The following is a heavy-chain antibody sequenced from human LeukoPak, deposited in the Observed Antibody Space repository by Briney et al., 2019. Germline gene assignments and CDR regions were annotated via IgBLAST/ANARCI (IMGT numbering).Heavy chain of an antibody. CDR1: GFSFSGSA. V-gene: IGHV3-73*01. CDR2: IRSKAKNYAT. CDR3: SRHYDILTGYYSEVLDI. J-gene: IGHJ3*02. Sequence: QPGGSLRLSCAASGFSFSGSAMHGVRQASGKGLEWVGRIRSKAKNYATAYVASVKGRFTISRDDSKNTAYLQMNSLKTEDTAVYYCSRHYDILTGYYSEVLDIWGQGTMVTVSS. D-gene: IGHD3-9*01.